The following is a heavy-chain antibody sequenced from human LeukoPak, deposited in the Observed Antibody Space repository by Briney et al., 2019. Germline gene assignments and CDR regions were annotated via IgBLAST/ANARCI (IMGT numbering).Heavy chain of an antibody. V-gene: IGHV3-21*01. CDR2: ISSSSSYI. CDR1: GFTLSSYS. Sequence: PGGSLRLSCAASGFTLSSYSMNWVRQAPGKGLGWVSSISSSSSYIYYADSVKGRFTISRDNAKNSLYLQMNSLRAEDTAVYYCARDSGSGLFDYWGQGTLVTVSS. D-gene: IGHD6-19*01. CDR3: ARDSGSGLFDY. J-gene: IGHJ4*02.